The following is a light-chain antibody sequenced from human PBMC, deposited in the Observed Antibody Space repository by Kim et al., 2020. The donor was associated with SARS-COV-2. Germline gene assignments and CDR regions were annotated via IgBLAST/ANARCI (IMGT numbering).Light chain of an antibody. Sequence: EIVMTQPPATLSVSPGERVTLSCMASQSVSINLAWYQQKPGQAPRLLIYGASTRATGISARFSVSGSGTDFTLTISNLQSEDFAVYYCRQYNEWLRTFGQGTKVDIK. CDR1: QSVSIN. CDR3: RQYNEWLRT. J-gene: IGKJ1*01. CDR2: GAS. V-gene: IGKV3-15*01.